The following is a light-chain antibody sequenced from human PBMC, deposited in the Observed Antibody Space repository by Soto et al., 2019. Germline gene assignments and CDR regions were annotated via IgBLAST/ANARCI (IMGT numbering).Light chain of an antibody. Sequence: QSVLTQPPSASGSPGQSVTISCTGTSSDVGGYNYVSWYQQHPGKAPKLMIYEVTKRSSGVPDRFSGSKSVNTASLTVSGLQAEDEADYYCSSYAGDKIVFGGGTKVTVL. CDR1: SSDVGGYNY. CDR3: SSYAGDKIV. V-gene: IGLV2-8*01. CDR2: EVT. J-gene: IGLJ2*01.